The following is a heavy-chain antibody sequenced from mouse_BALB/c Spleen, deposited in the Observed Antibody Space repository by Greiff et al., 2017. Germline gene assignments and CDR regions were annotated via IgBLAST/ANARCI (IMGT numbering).Heavy chain of an antibody. CDR1: GFSLTSYG. CDR2: IWAGGST. Sequence: QVQLQQSGPGLVAPSQSLSITCTVSGFSLTSYGVHWVRQPPGKGLEWLGVIWAGGSTNYNSALMSRLSISKDNSKSQVFLKMNSLQTDDTAMYYCARAPVYGLAWFAYWGQGTLVTVSA. V-gene: IGHV2-9*02. CDR3: ARAPVYGLAWFAY. J-gene: IGHJ3*01. D-gene: IGHD1-1*01.